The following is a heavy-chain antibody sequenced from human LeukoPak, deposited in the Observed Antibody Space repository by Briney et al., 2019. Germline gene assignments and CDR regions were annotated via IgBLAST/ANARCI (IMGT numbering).Heavy chain of an antibody. CDR3: ARGSALYSGRYYGHYYYMDV. D-gene: IGHD1-26*01. V-gene: IGHV4-4*07. CDR2: IYTSGST. J-gene: IGHJ6*03. CDR1: GGSISSYY. Sequence: SETLSLTCTVSGGSISSYYWSWIRQPAGKGLEWIGRIYTSGSTNYNPSLKSRVTMSVDTSKNQFSLNLSSVTAADTAVDYCARGSALYSGRYYGHYYYMDVWGKGPTVTVSS.